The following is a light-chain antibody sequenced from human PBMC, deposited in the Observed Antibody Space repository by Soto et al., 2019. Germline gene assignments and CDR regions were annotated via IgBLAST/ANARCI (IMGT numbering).Light chain of an antibody. CDR3: SSYTSSSTLMV. CDR2: DNN. CDR1: SSNIGPSYA. V-gene: IGLV1-40*01. J-gene: IGLJ2*01. Sequence: QSVLTQPPSVSGAPGQSVTISCTGTSSNIGPSYAVHWYQHLPGSAPKLLIYDNNNRPSGVPDRFSASKSGTSASLAITGLQAEDEADYYCSSYTSSSTLMVFGGGTKVTVL.